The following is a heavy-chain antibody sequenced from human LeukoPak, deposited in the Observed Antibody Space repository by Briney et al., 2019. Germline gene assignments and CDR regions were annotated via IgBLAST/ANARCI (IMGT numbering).Heavy chain of an antibody. D-gene: IGHD1-26*01. CDR3: ASGHIVGATINCFDP. CDR1: GGSFSGYY. CDR2: INHSGST. V-gene: IGHV4-34*01. J-gene: IGHJ5*02. Sequence: SETLSLTCAVYGGSFSGYYWSWIRQPPGKGLEWIGEINHSGSTNYNPSLKSRVTISVDTSKNQFSLKLSSVTAADTAVYYCASGHIVGATINCFDPWGQGTLVTVSS.